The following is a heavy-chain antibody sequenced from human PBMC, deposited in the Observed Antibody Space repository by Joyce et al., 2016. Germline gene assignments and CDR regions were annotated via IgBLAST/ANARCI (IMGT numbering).Heavy chain of an antibody. D-gene: IGHD5/OR15-5a*01. CDR3: ARDPSTTTNGMDV. CDR1: GGSISPYF. V-gene: IGHV4-59*01. CDR2: IHYRGST. J-gene: IGHJ6*02. Sequence: QVQLHESGPGLVKPSETLSLTCTVSGGSISPYFWVWIRQPPGKGLEWIGYIHYRGSTNDNPSLKRRVTISLDTSKNQFSLSLTSVTAVDTAMYYCARDPSTTTNGMDVWGQGTTVTVSS.